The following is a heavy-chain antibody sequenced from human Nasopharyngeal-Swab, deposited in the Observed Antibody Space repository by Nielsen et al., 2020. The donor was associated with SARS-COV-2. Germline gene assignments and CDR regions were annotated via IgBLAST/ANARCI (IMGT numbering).Heavy chain of an antibody. V-gene: IGHV3-11*04. J-gene: IGHJ4*02. D-gene: IGHD3-22*01. CDR3: ARGRVYYYDSSGYPPPFDY. CDR2: ISSSGSTI. Sequence: RQPPGKGLEWVSYISSSGSTIYYADSVKGRFTISRDNAKNSLYLQMNSLRAEDTAVYYCARGRVYYYDSSGYPPPFDYWGQGTLVTVSS.